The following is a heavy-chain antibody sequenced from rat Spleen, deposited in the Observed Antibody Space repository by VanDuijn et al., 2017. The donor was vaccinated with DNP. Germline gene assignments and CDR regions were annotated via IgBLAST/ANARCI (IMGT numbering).Heavy chain of an antibody. CDR2: ISYDGGST. CDR3: GLRLPTEGILDY. D-gene: IGHD1-11*01. Sequence: EVQLVESGGGLVQPGRSLKLSCAASGLTFSDSNMAWVRQAPKKGLEWVATISYDGGSTYYRDSVKGRFTISRDNAKSRLYLQMDSLRSDDTATYYCGLRLPTEGILDYWGQGVMVTVSS. CDR1: GLTFSDSN. V-gene: IGHV5-7*01. J-gene: IGHJ2*01.